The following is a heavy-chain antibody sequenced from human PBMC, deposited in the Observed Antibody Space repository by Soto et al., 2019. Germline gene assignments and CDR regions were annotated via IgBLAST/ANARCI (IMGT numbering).Heavy chain of an antibody. CDR2: ISAYNGNT. D-gene: IGHD3-3*01. V-gene: IGHV1-18*01. CDR3: ARVRADDFWSGYLDY. J-gene: IGHJ4*02. Sequence: ASVKVSCKASGYTFTSNGISWVRQAPGQGLEWMGWISAYNGNTNYAQKLQGRVTMTTDTTTSTAYMELRSLRSDDTAVYYCARVRADDFWSGYLDYWGQGTLVTVSS. CDR1: GYTFTSNG.